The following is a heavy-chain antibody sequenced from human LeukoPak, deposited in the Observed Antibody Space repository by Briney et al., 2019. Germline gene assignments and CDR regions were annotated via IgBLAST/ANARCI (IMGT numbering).Heavy chain of an antibody. CDR2: IYYSGST. Sequence: NPSETLSLTCTVSGGSISSYYWSWIRQPPGKGLEWIGYIYYSGSTNYNPSLKSRVTISVDTSKNQFSLKLSSVTAADTAVYYCARARYSSSPGDAFDIWGQGTMVTVSS. J-gene: IGHJ3*02. D-gene: IGHD6-6*01. CDR1: GGSISSYY. CDR3: ARARYSSSPGDAFDI. V-gene: IGHV4-59*01.